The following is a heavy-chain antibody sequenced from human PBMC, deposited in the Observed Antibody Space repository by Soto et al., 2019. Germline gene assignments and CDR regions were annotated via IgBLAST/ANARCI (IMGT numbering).Heavy chain of an antibody. CDR1: GGPISSGSYD. D-gene: IGHD5-12*01. V-gene: IGHV4-31*03. Sequence: QVQLQESGPGLVKPSQTLTLICTVSGGPISSGSYDWSWIRQHPGKGLELIGYIYYSGSTYYNPSLKSRVTMSVDTSKNQFSLKLSSVTAADTAVYYCARLCGSSGYPHWGQGTLVTVSS. J-gene: IGHJ4*02. CDR3: ARLCGSSGYPH. CDR2: IYYSGST.